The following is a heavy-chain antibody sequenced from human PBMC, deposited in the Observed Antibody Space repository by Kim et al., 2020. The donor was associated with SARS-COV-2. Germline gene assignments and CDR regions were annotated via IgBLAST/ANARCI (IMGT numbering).Heavy chain of an antibody. CDR3: ATESGSGFYYAWTYYYYGMAV. Sequence: GGSLRLSCAASGFTFSSYGMHWVRQAPGKGLEWVAVISYDGSNKYYADSVKGRFTISRDNSKNTLYLQMNSLRAEDTAVYYCATESGSGFYYAWTYYYYGMAVWGQGTTVTVSS. CDR2: ISYDGSNK. D-gene: IGHD3-10*01. CDR1: GFTFSSYG. J-gene: IGHJ6*02. V-gene: IGHV3-30*03.